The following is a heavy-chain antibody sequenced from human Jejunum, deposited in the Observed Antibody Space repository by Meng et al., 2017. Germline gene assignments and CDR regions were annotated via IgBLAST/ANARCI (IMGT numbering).Heavy chain of an antibody. D-gene: IGHD3-10*01. V-gene: IGHV5-51*01. Sequence: GESLKISCQGSGYTFSSYWIAWVRQKPGKGLEWMGIIYPRDSDISYSPSFQGQVTISVDKSITTAYLQWSSLKASDAAMYYCARRGGFGDLDFWGQGTTVTVSS. J-gene: IGHJ6*02. CDR3: ARRGGFGDLDF. CDR2: IYPRDSDI. CDR1: GYTFSSYW.